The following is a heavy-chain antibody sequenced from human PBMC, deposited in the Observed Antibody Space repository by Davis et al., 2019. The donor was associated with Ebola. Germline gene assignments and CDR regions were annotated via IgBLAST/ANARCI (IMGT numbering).Heavy chain of an antibody. CDR2: IRASGDTT. CDR1: GFTFSSYA. Sequence: PGGSLRLSCAASGFTFSSYAMTWVRQAPGKGLEWVSAIRASGDTTYYADSVKGRFTISRDNSKNTLYLQMNSLRAEDTAVYYCADIYDVDVWGKGTTVTVSS. J-gene: IGHJ6*04. V-gene: IGHV3-23*01. CDR3: ADIYDVDV.